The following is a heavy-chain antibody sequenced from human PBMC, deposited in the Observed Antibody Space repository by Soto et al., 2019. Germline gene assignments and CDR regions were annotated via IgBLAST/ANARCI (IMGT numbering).Heavy chain of an antibody. J-gene: IGHJ6*04. Sequence: GGSLSLSCAASGFAFSNYWMNWVRQAPGKGLEWVANINQDGSKKSYVDSVKGRFTISRDNANNLLYLQMNSLRAEDTAVYYCARGMSTPGIDVWGKGTPVTVSS. CDR1: GFAFSNYW. CDR3: ARGMSTPGIDV. D-gene: IGHD2-15*01. V-gene: IGHV3-7*03. CDR2: INQDGSKK.